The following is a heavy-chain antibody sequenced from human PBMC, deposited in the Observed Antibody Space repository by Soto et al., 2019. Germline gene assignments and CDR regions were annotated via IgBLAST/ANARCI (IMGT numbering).Heavy chain of an antibody. CDR3: ARTRPTMTRWDY. D-gene: IGHD2-15*01. CDR1: GYTFTNYG. Sequence: ASVKVACKASGYTFTNYGLSWVRQAPGQGLEWMGWISGYNGDTNYAQKLQGRVTMTTDTSTSTAYMELRSLRSDDTAVYYCARTRPTMTRWDYWGQGTLVTVSS. CDR2: ISGYNGDT. V-gene: IGHV1-18*01. J-gene: IGHJ4*02.